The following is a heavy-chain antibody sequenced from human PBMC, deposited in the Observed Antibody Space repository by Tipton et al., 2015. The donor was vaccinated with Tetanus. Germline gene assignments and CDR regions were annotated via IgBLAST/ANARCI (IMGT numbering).Heavy chain of an antibody. CDR3: ARDVCIGGFYSGVAA. J-gene: IGHJ1*01. Sequence: TLSLTCTVSGGSVNSGGYYWTWIRLHPRKGLEYIGYVYNSGPTYYKPSLERRVTISIDISTNQFSLSLTSVTAADTALYYCARDVCIGGFYSGVAAWGQGSLVTVS. V-gene: IGHV4-31*03. D-gene: IGHD2-21*01. CDR1: GGSVNSGGYY. CDR2: VYNSGPT.